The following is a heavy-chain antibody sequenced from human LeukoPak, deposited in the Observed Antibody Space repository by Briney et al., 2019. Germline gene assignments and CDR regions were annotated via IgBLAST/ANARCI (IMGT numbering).Heavy chain of an antibody. CDR2: IYYSGST. CDR1: GGSISSSSYY. J-gene: IGHJ6*03. V-gene: IGHV4-39*07. CDR3: ARDSYGGRHYYDFWSGYSSNYYYMDV. Sequence: SETLSLTCTVSGGSISSSSYYWGWIRQPPGKGLEWIGSIYYSGSTYYNPSLKSRVTMSVDTSKNQFSLKLSSVTAADTAVYYCARDSYGGRHYYDFWSGYSSNYYYMDVWGKGTTVTVSS. D-gene: IGHD3-3*01.